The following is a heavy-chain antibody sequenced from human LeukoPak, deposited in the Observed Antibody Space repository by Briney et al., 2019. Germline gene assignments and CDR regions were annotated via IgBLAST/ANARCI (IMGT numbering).Heavy chain of an antibody. CDR2: ISSSGDYI. J-gene: IGHJ5*02. CDR3: GLYYGSWSYYILA. Sequence: GGSLRLSCAASGFIFSSYSMKWVRQAPGKGLEWVSSISSSGDYIYYADSVKGRSTISRDNAKNSLYLQMNSLRAEDTALYYCGLYYGSWSYYILAWGQGTLVTVSS. CDR1: GFIFSSYS. D-gene: IGHD3-10*01. V-gene: IGHV3-21*01.